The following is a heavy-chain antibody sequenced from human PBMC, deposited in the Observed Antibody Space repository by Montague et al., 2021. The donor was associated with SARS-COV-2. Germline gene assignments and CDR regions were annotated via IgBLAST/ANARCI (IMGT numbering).Heavy chain of an antibody. CDR2: IYYSGNT. CDR1: GGSISSGGYY. V-gene: IGHV4-31*03. CDR3: ARSGSPSYSSSAFDY. J-gene: IGHJ4*01. Sequence: TLSLTCIVSGGSISSGGYYWSWIRQHPGKGLEWIGYIYYSGNTYPNPSLKSRLSISLDTYKNHFSLRLSSVTAAATAVYYCARSGSPSYSSSAFDYWGQGTMVTVSS. D-gene: IGHD6-13*01.